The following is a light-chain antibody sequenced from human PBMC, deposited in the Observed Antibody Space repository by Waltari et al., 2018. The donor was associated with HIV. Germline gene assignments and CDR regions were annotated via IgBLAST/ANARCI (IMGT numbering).Light chain of an antibody. J-gene: IGKJ3*01. V-gene: IGKV1-33*01. CDR3: QQYDNLPPGVI. CDR2: DAS. Sequence: DIQMTQSPSSLSASLCDRVPIACQASHAISIYLNLSQQKPGKAPKLLIFDASYLEVGVPSRFSGRGSGTDFTLTISSLQPEDVATYYCQQYDNLPPGVIFGPGTTVDIK. CDR1: HAISIY.